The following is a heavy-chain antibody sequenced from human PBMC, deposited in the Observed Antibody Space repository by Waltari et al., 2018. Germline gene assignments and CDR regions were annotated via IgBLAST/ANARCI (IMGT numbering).Heavy chain of an antibody. J-gene: IGHJ1*01. Sequence: EVRLVESGGVGVQPGGSLGLSCAGSGFTFEDCTMHWVRQAPGKGLEWVSYISWDGGDRFYADSVKGRFTISRDNTKNSLYLQMNSLRTDDTALYYCARDDHGQQLAYWGHGTLVTVSS. CDR1: GFTFEDCT. V-gene: IGHV3-43*01. D-gene: IGHD6-13*01. CDR2: ISWDGGDR. CDR3: ARDDHGQQLAY.